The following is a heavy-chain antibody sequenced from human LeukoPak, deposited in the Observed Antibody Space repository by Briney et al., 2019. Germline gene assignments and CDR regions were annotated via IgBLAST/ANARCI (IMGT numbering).Heavy chain of an antibody. D-gene: IGHD3-3*01. J-gene: IGHJ3*01. CDR3: TRDVSTFYDLSKGQPGSFDV. V-gene: IGHV3-66*01. CDR2: IYGGGTI. Sequence: GASLILCCASSGFTGSSNYINLVRPAPGGGLECVSSIYGGGTIYLIEFVKGTFTISRDNSKNTVYLQMTSLRAEDTAMYYCTRDVSTFYDLSKGQPGSFDVSGQGTMVTVPS. CDR1: GFTGSSNY.